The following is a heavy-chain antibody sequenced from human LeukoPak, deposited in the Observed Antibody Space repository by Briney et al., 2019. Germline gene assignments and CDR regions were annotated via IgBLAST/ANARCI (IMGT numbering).Heavy chain of an antibody. Sequence: ETSETLSLTCTVSGGSISTYYWTWIRQPPGKGLEWIGYIYYTGSTNYNPSLKSRVTILVDTSKNQFSLKLSSVTAADTAVYYCARAYCSGGSCYSSRGMFDPWGQGTLVTVSS. V-gene: IGHV4-59*01. J-gene: IGHJ5*02. CDR2: IYYTGST. CDR1: GGSISTYY. CDR3: ARAYCSGGSCYSSRGMFDP. D-gene: IGHD2-15*01.